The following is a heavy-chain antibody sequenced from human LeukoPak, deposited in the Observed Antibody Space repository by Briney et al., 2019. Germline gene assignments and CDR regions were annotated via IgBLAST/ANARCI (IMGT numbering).Heavy chain of an antibody. J-gene: IGHJ4*02. CDR3: ATLSRGSGSYYNLYYFDN. D-gene: IGHD3-10*01. Sequence: GRSLRLSCAASGFTFDDYAMHWVRQAPGKGLEWVSGISWNSGSIGYADSVKGRFTTSRDNAKNSLYLQMNSLRAEDTAVYYCATLSRGSGSYYNLYYFDNWGQGTLVTVSS. V-gene: IGHV3-9*01. CDR1: GFTFDDYA. CDR2: ISWNSGSI.